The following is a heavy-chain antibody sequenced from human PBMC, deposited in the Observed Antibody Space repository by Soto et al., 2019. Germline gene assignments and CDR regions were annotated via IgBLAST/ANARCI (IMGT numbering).Heavy chain of an antibody. CDR2: IYYSGST. J-gene: IGHJ6*03. V-gene: IGHV4-59*08. D-gene: IGHD2-8*01. CDR1: GGSISSYY. Sequence: PSETLSLTCTVSGGSISSYYWSWIRQPPGKGLEWIGYIYYSGSTNYNPSLKSRVTISVDTSKNQFSLKLSSVTAADTAVYYCARHARYCTNGVCYRHYYYYYMDVWGKGTTVTVSS. CDR3: ARHARYCTNGVCYRHYYYYYMDV.